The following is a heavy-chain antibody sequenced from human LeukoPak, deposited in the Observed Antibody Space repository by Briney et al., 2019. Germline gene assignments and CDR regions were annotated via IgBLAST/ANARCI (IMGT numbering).Heavy chain of an antibody. J-gene: IGHJ4*02. Sequence: GESLKISRKGSGYSFTSYWIGWVRQMPGKGLEWMGIIYPGDSDTRYSPSFQGQVTISADKSISTAYLQWSSLKASDTAMYYCASTYYCDSSGYPLIDYWGQGTLVTVSS. CDR1: GYSFTSYW. V-gene: IGHV5-51*01. CDR3: ASTYYCDSSGYPLIDY. D-gene: IGHD3-22*01. CDR2: IYPGDSDT.